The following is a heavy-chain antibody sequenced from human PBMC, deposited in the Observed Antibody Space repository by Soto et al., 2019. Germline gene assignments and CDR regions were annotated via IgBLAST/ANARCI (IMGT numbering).Heavy chain of an antibody. J-gene: IGHJ4*01. CDR1: GSTFSKYW. CDR2: INSDGTRT. V-gene: IGHV3-74*01. CDR3: AISPSATPED. D-gene: IGHD2-15*01. Sequence: EVQLAESGGGLVQPAGSLRLSCAASGSTFSKYWIHWVHQAPGKGLAWVSHINSDGTRTIYADSVKGRFTISRDNAKNTLYLQMSSLRVEDTAVYYCAISPSATPEDWGHGTLVTVSS.